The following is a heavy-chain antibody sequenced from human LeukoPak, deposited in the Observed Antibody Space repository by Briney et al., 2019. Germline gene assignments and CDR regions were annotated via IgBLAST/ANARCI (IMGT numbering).Heavy chain of an antibody. V-gene: IGHV3-21*01. CDR2: ISSSSSYI. D-gene: IGHD4-17*01. CDR1: GFTFSSYS. J-gene: IGHJ4*02. CDR3: ARDRQGGDYKDRPFDY. Sequence: PGGSLRLSCAASGFTFSSYSMNWVRQAPGKGLEWVSSISSSSSYIYYADSVKGRLTISRDNAKNSLYLQMNSLSAEDTAVYYCARDRQGGDYKDRPFDYWGQGTLVTVSS.